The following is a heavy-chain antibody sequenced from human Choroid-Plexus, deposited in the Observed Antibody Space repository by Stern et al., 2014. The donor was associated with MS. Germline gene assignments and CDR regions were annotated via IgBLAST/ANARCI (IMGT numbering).Heavy chain of an antibody. CDR1: GFTFGSCA. J-gene: IGHJ5*02. CDR2: VSNDGSNN. Sequence: VQLVESGGGVVQPGRPLRLSCVASGFTFGSCAMHWVRQAPGKGLEWVAGVSNDGSNNDYADSVKGRFTISRDNSQNTLYMQMSSLRPEDTAVYYCAKDRHYLTYFFDHWGQGSLVTVSS. D-gene: IGHD2/OR15-2a*01. V-gene: IGHV3-30*18. CDR3: AKDRHYLTYFFDH.